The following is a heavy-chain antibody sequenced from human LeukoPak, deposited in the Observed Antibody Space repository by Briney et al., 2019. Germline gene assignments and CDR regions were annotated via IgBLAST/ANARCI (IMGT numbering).Heavy chain of an antibody. Sequence: SVKVSCKASGGTFSSYAISWVRQAPGQGLEWMGGIIPIFGTANYAQKFQGRVTITADESTSTAYMELSSLRSEDTAVYYCARVRGKYCSSTSCYSFDYWGQETLVTVSS. V-gene: IGHV1-69*13. CDR2: IIPIFGTA. J-gene: IGHJ4*02. CDR1: GGTFSSYA. CDR3: ARVRGKYCSSTSCYSFDY. D-gene: IGHD2-2*01.